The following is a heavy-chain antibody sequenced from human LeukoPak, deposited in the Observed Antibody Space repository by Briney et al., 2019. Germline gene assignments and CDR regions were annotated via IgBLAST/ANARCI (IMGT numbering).Heavy chain of an antibody. Sequence: SETLSLTCTVSGGSISSGDYYWSWIRQPPGKGLEWIGYIYYSGSTYYSPSLKSRVTISVDTSKNQFSLKLSSVTAADTAVYYCARVSLGGSYYSPGYYFDYWGQGTLVTVSS. CDR1: GGSISSGDYY. CDR3: ARVSLGGSYYSPGYYFDY. V-gene: IGHV4-30-4*01. J-gene: IGHJ4*02. CDR2: IYYSGST. D-gene: IGHD1-26*01.